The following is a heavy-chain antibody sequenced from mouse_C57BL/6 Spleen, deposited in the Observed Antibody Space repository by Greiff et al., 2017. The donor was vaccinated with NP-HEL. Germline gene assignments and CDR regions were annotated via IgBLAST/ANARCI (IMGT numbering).Heavy chain of an antibody. D-gene: IGHD1-1*01. CDR3: ARGELREGFDY. CDR1: GFTFSSYG. V-gene: IGHV5-6*02. Sequence: EVKLVESGGDLVKPGGSLKLSCAASGFTFSSYGMSWVRQTPDKRLEWVATISSGGSYTYYPDSVKGRFTISRDNAKNTLYLQMSSLKSEDTAMYYCARGELREGFDYWGQGTTLTVSS. CDR2: ISSGGSYT. J-gene: IGHJ2*01.